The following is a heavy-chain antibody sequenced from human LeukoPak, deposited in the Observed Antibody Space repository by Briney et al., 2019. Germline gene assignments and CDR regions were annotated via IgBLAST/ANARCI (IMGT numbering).Heavy chain of an antibody. V-gene: IGHV3-64*01. CDR3: AKDQHELRLGELSPTDY. D-gene: IGHD3-16*02. J-gene: IGHJ4*02. CDR2: ISSNGGST. CDR1: GFTFSNYA. Sequence: GGSLRLSCAASGFTFSNYAMHWVRQAPGKGLEYVSAISSNGGSTYYANSVKGRFTISRDNSKNTLYLQMGSLRAEDTAVYYCAKDQHELRLGELSPTDYWGQGTLVTV.